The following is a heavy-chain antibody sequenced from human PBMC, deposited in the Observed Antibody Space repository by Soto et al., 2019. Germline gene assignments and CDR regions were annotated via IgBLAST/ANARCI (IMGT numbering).Heavy chain of an antibody. J-gene: IGHJ4*02. CDR2: INPNSGGT. V-gene: IGHV1-2*04. D-gene: IGHD1-26*01. CDR3: ATQRSEWELSFDY. Sequence: QVQLVQSGAEVKKPGASVKVSCKASGYTFTGYDMHWVRQAPGQGLEWMGWINPNSGGTNYAQKFQGWVTMTRDTSISTAYMELSRLRSDDTAVYYCATQRSEWELSFDYWGQGTLVTVSS. CDR1: GYTFTGYD.